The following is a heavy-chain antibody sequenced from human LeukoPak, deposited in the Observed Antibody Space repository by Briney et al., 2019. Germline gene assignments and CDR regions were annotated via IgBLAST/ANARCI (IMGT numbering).Heavy chain of an antibody. Sequence: SETLSLTCTVSGGSISSFYWSWIRQPPGKQLEWIGYIFYSGSTNYNPSLKNRVTLSVDTSKNQFSLKLSSVTAADTAVYYCARGVVAAPTNFDYWGQGTLVTVSS. CDR2: IFYSGST. V-gene: IGHV4-59*01. D-gene: IGHD2-15*01. J-gene: IGHJ4*02. CDR3: ARGVVAAPTNFDY. CDR1: GGSISSFY.